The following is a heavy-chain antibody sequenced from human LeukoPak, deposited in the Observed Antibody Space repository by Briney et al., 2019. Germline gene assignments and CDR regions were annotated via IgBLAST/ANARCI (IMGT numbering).Heavy chain of an antibody. CDR3: TRDSTVRSWYFDL. V-gene: IGHV4-4*02. J-gene: IGHJ2*01. CDR2: IYHSGST. Sequence: SETLSLTCAVSGGSIRSSNWWSWVRQPPGKGLEWIGEIYHSGSTNYNPSLKSRVTISVDKSKNQFSLKLSSVTAADTAVYYCTRDSTVRSWYFDLWGRGTLVTVSS. D-gene: IGHD4-17*01. CDR1: GGSIRSSNW.